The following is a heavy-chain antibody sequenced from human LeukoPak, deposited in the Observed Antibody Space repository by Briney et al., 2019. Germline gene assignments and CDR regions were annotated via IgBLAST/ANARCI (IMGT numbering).Heavy chain of an antibody. J-gene: IGHJ6*02. CDR3: ATDVRGRCGTVSCSYYYGMDL. V-gene: IGHV4-39*07. CDR2: IYYSGST. CDR1: GGSISSSSYY. D-gene: IGHD2-2*01. Sequence: PSETLSLTCTVSGGSISSSSYYWGWIRQPPGKGLEWIGSIYYSGSTYYNPSLKSRATISVDTSKNQFSLKLTSVTAADTAVYYCATDVRGRCGTVSCSYYYGMDLWGQGTTVTVSS.